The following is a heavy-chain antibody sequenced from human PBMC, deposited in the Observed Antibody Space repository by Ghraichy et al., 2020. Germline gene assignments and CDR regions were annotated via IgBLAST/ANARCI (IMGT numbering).Heavy chain of an antibody. V-gene: IGHV4-34*01. CDR3: ARGLRSVEMATMSYFDS. J-gene: IGHJ4*02. Sequence: SETLSLTCAVYGGSFRGYSWSWIRLPPGKGLEWIGEINHSGSTNYNAPLKSRVTVSVDTSKNQFSLKVSSVTAADTAVYYCARGLRSVEMATMSYFDSWGRGTLVTVSS. D-gene: IGHD5-24*01. CDR1: GGSFRGYS. CDR2: INHSGST.